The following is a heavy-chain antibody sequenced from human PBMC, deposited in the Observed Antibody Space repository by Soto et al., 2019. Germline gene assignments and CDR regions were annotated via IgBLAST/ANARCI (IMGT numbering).Heavy chain of an antibody. J-gene: IGHJ5*02. CDR3: ARPYDSGSYWWFDP. CDR2: IYYSGST. Sequence: SETLSLTCTVSGGSISSSSYYWGWIRQPPGKGLEWIGSIYYSGSTYYNPSLKSRVTISVDTSKNQFSLKLSSVTAADTAVYYCARPYDSGSYWWFDPWGQGTLVTVSS. D-gene: IGHD3-10*01. V-gene: IGHV4-39*01. CDR1: GGSISSSSYY.